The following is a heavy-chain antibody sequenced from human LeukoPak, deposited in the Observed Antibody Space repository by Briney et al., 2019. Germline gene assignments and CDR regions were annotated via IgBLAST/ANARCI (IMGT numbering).Heavy chain of an antibody. CDR3: ASDSSTSWNWFDP. CDR2: INPRGGST. CDR1: GYTFTSYY. J-gene: IGHJ5*02. D-gene: IGHD2-2*01. V-gene: IGHV1-46*01. Sequence: ASVKVSCKASGYTFTSYYMHWVRQAPGQGLEWMGIINPRGGSTSYAQKFQGRVTMTRDTSTSTVYMELSSLRSEDTAVYYCASDSSTSWNWFDPWGQGTLVTVSP.